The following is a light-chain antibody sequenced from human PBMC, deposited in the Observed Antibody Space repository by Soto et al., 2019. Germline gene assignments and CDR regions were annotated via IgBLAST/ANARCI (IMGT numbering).Light chain of an antibody. CDR1: SSNIGGNS. Sequence: QSLLAQPPSVSAAPGQKVTISCSGSSSNIGGNSVSWYQQLPGTAPKLLIYDDNKRPSGIPDRFSGSKSGTSATLGITGFHTGDEADYYCGSWDSSLSAYVFGTGTKVTAL. CDR2: DDN. CDR3: GSWDSSLSAYV. V-gene: IGLV1-51*01. J-gene: IGLJ1*01.